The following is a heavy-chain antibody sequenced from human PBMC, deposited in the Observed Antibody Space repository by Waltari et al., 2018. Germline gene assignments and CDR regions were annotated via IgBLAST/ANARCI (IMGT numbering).Heavy chain of an antibody. CDR1: GYTLTELS. V-gene: IGHV1-24*01. D-gene: IGHD1-20*01. CDR2: FDPEDGET. J-gene: IGHJ4*02. CDR3: ATTIGVTGTDHIPFDY. Sequence: QVQLVQSGAEVKKPGASVKVSCKVSGYTLTELSMHWVRQAPGKGLEWMGGFDPEDGETIYAQKFQGRVTMTEDTSTDTAYMELSSLRSEDTAVYYCATTIGVTGTDHIPFDYWGQGTLVTVSS.